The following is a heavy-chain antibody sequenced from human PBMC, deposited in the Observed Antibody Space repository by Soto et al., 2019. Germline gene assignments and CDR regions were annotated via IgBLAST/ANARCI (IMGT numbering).Heavy chain of an antibody. CDR1: GYSVANYW. D-gene: IGHD2-15*01. J-gene: IGHJ6*02. Sequence: GESLKISCKGSGYSVANYWISWVRQMPGKGLEWMGRFSPTDSYTDYNPSFQGHVTISGDKSISTSYVQWSSLKASDTAMYFCARHPYIGGFDIWGQGTTVTVSS. CDR3: ARHPYIGGFDI. CDR2: FSPTDSYT. V-gene: IGHV5-10-1*01.